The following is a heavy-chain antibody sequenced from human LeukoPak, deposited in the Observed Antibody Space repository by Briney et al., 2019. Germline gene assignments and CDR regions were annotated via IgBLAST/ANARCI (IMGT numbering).Heavy chain of an antibody. Sequence: PSETLSLTCTVSGDSISSSSSYWGWIRQPPGKGLEWIGSIYYSGSTYYNTSLKSRVTISVDTSKNQLSLKLSAVTAADTAVYYCARESTIFGVLDVWGKGTTVTVSS. CDR2: IYYSGST. D-gene: IGHD3-3*01. V-gene: IGHV4-39*02. CDR3: ARESTIFGVLDV. CDR1: GDSISSSSSY. J-gene: IGHJ6*04.